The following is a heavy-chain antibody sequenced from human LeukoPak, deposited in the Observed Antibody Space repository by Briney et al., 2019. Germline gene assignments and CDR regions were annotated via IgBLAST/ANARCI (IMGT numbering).Heavy chain of an antibody. D-gene: IGHD2-21*02. CDR3: ARLSYCGGDCHYNSYFDF. Sequence: GESLKISCKASGYRVTTYWIAWVRQMPGKGLEWMGIIYPGDSETRYSPSFHGQVTISADKSISTAYLQWSSLQASDSAMYYCARLSYCGGDCHYNSYFDFRGQGTLVSVSS. CDR1: GYRVTTYW. CDR2: IYPGDSET. V-gene: IGHV5-51*01. J-gene: IGHJ4*02.